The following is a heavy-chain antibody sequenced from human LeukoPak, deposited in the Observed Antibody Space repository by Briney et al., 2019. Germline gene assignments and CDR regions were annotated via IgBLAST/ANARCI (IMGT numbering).Heavy chain of an antibody. CDR1: GYTFTGYF. D-gene: IGHD2-2*01. CDR3: ARVRVPAAMFYYYMDV. CDR2: ISAYNGNT. V-gene: IGHV1-18*04. Sequence: ASVKVSCKAFGYTFTGYFMHWVRQAPGQGLEWMGWISAYNGNTNYAQKLQGRVTMTTDTSTSTAYMELRSLRSDDTAVYYCARVRVPAAMFYYYMDVWGKGTTVTVSS. J-gene: IGHJ6*03.